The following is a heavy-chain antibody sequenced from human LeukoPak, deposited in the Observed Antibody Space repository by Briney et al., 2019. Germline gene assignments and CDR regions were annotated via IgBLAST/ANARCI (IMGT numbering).Heavy chain of an antibody. CDR1: GFTFSGSA. D-gene: IGHD3-10*01. CDR2: IRTNPNNYAT. V-gene: IGHV3-73*01. Sequence: QAGGSLRLSCAASGFTFSGSAMHWVRQASGKGLEWVGRIRTNPNNYATAYAASVTGRFTISRDDSKNTAYLQMNSLKTEDTAVYYCTFGSGSSHWGQGTLVTVSS. J-gene: IGHJ1*01. CDR3: TFGSGSSH.